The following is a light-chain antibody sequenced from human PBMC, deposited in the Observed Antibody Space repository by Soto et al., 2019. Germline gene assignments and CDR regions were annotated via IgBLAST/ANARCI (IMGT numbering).Light chain of an antibody. V-gene: IGKV1-39*01. CDR3: QQSYSILIT. CDR2: AAS. CDR1: QSITSY. Sequence: DIQMTQSPSSLSACVGDIVTITCRASQSITSYLSWYQQQPGKAPKLLIYAASSLQSGVPSRFSGSGSGTDFTLTISSLQPEDFATYYCQQSYSILITFGQGTRLEIK. J-gene: IGKJ5*01.